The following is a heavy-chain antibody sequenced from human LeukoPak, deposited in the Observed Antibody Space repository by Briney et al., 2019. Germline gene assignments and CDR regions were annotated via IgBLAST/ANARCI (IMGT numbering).Heavy chain of an antibody. V-gene: IGHV4-39*07. CDR3: ARGAAMYYFDY. J-gene: IGHJ4*02. CDR2: IYYSGTT. CDR1: GGFLGSSSYY. Sequence: PSETLSLTCTVSGGFLGSSSYYWGWIRQPPGKGLEWIGSIYYSGTTYYNPSLKSRVTISVDTFRNHFSLKLTSVTAADTAVYYCARGAAMYYFDYWGQGTLVTVSS. D-gene: IGHD2-2*01.